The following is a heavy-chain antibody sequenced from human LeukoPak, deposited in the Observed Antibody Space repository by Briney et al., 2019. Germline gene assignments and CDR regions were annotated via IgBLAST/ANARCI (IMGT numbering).Heavy chain of an antibody. CDR2: ISRSGVAT. CDR3: ARERRGYGYVWGSYRYVGAFDI. Sequence: GGTLRLSCAASGFTFTSFAMSWVRQAPGKGLEWVSTISRSGVATYYANSVKGRFTISRDNSKNTLYLQMNSLRAEDTAVYYCARERRGYGYVWGSYRYVGAFDIWGQGTMVTVSS. CDR1: GFTFTSFA. V-gene: IGHV3-23*01. D-gene: IGHD3-16*02. J-gene: IGHJ3*02.